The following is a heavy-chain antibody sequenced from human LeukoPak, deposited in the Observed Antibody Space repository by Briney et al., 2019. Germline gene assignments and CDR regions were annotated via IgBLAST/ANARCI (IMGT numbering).Heavy chain of an antibody. CDR3: GRGFSIVPAGIPDY. V-gene: IGHV3-7*01. CDR1: GFTFSRHW. Sequence: GGSLRLSCVASGFTFSRHWMSWVRQAPGKGLEWVASIRQNGNEKYYVDSVKGRFIISRDNGENSASLQMNSLRAEDTAVYYCGRGFSIVPAGIPDYWGLGTLVTVSS. CDR2: IRQNGNEK. D-gene: IGHD2-2*02. J-gene: IGHJ4*02.